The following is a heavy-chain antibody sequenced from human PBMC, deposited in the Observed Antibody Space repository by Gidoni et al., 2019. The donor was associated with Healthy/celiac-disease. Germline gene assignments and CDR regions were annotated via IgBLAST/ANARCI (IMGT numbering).Heavy chain of an antibody. CDR2: IYYSGST. D-gene: IGHD1-26*01. CDR3: AREGGGYSGSYSPGNFDY. CDR1: GGSISSGGYY. J-gene: IGHJ4*02. Sequence: QVQLQESGPGLVKPSQTLSLTCTVSGGSISSGGYYWSWIRQHPGKGLEWIGYIYYSGSTYYTPSLKSRVTISVETPKNQFSLKLSSVTAADTAVYYCAREGGGYSGSYSPGNFDYWGQGTLVTVSS. V-gene: IGHV4-31*03.